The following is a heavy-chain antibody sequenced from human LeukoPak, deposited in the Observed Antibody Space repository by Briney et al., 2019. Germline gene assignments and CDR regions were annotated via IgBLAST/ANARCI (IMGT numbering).Heavy chain of an antibody. J-gene: IGHJ4*02. V-gene: IGHV1-69*04. D-gene: IGHD1-26*01. CDR3: ATGPSGSFLRVDY. CDR1: GDTFSSYA. CDR2: IIPILGIA. Sequence: ASVKVSCKASGDTFSSYAISWVRQAPGQGLEWMGRIIPILGIANYAQKFQGRVTMTEDTSTDTAYMELSSLRSEDTAVYYCATGPSGSFLRVDYWGQGTLVTVSS.